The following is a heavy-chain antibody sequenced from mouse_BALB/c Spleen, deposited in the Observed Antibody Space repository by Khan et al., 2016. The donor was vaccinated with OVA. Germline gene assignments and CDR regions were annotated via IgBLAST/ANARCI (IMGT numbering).Heavy chain of an antibody. V-gene: IGHV5-17*02. J-gene: IGHJ1*01. Sequence: EVQLVESGGGLVQPGGSRKLSCAASGFTFSSFGMHWVRQAPKKGLEWVAYVSSGSSTIYYVDTVKGRFTISRDNPTNTLFLQMTSLRSEDTAMYYCARSGGNFHWYFDVWGARTSVTVSS. CDR2: VSSGSSTI. D-gene: IGHD2-1*01. CDR1: GFTFSSFG. CDR3: ARSGGNFHWYFDV.